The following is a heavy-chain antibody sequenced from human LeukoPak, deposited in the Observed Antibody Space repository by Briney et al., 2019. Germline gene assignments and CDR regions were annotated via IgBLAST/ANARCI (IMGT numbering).Heavy chain of an antibody. Sequence: SETLSLTCTVSCGSVSSGSYYWSWIRQPPGKGLEWIGYIYYSGSTNYNPSLKSRVTISVDTSKNQFSLKLSSVTAADTAVYYCARDKDAFDIWGQGTMVTVSS. J-gene: IGHJ3*02. V-gene: IGHV4-61*01. CDR3: ARDKDAFDI. CDR1: CGSVSSGSYY. CDR2: IYYSGST.